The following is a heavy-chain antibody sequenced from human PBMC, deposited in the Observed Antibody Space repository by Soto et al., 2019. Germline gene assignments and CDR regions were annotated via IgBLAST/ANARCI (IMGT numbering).Heavy chain of an antibody. V-gene: IGHV5-51*01. CDR3: ARPYYYDSSGRPGAFDI. CDR1: GYSFTSYW. Sequence: GESLKISCKGSGYSFTSYWIGWVRQMPGKGLEWMGIIYPGDSDTRYSPSFQGQVTISADKSISTAYPQWSSLKASDTATYYCARPYYYDSSGRPGAFDIWGQGTMVTVSS. CDR2: IYPGDSDT. D-gene: IGHD3-22*01. J-gene: IGHJ3*02.